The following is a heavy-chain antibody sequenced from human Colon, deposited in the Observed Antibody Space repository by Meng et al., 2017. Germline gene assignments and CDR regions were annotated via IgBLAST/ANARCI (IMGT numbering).Heavy chain of an antibody. Sequence: VQRQGWGPGRVKPSGTLSLTCAVSGASISGDNWWSWVRQTPGKGLEWLGEIFHSGTSNYNPSLKSRVTISVDKSKNQVSLRLSSVTAADTAVYYCARRNSNNWFDPWGQGILVTVSS. V-gene: IGHV4-4*02. CDR1: GASISGDNW. CDR3: ARRNSNNWFDP. CDR2: IFHSGTS. J-gene: IGHJ5*02. D-gene: IGHD2/OR15-2a*01.